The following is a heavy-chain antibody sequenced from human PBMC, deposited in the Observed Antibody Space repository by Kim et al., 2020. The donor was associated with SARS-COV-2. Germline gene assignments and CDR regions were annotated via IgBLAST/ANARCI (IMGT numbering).Heavy chain of an antibody. Sequence: GGSLRLSCAASGFTFSNYAMTWVRQAPGKGLEWVAAISGSGGSTYYADSVKGRFTVSRDNSKNTLDLQMNSLGAADTAVYYCARERSVAATPCDYWGQGTLVTVSS. CDR2: ISGSGGST. D-gene: IGHD2-15*01. J-gene: IGHJ4*02. V-gene: IGHV3-23*01. CDR1: GFTFSNYA. CDR3: ARERSVAATPCDY.